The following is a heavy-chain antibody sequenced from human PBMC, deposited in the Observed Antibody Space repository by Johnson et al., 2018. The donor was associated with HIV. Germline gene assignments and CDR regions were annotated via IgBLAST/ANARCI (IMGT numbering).Heavy chain of an antibody. Sequence: MQLVESGGGLVQPGGSLRLSCAASAFSFSNYPMHWVRQAPGKGLEWVASISYDGSDKYHADSVKGRFTISRDNSKNTLYLQMNSLRAEDTAVYYCARDEPYNLNAFDIWGQGTMVTVSS. J-gene: IGHJ3*02. CDR3: ARDEPYNLNAFDI. CDR1: AFSFSNYP. CDR2: ISYDGSDK. D-gene: IGHD5-24*01. V-gene: IGHV3-30*04.